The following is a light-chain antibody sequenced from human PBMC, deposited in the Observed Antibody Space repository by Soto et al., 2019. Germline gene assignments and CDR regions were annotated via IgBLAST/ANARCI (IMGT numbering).Light chain of an antibody. CDR2: AAS. V-gene: IGKV3-20*01. J-gene: IGKJ1*01. CDR3: QQYGSSPT. CDR1: PSVSRSY. Sequence: FVLTQSAGTLSLSPGGRATLSSRASPSVSRSYLAWYQQKPGQAPRVRIYAASARATGIPDRLSGSGSGTDFTLTSSRMEDGDFAVYYCQQYGSSPTFGQGTKVDIK.